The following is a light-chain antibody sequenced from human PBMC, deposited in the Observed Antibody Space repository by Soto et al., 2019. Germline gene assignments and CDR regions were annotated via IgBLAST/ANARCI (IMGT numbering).Light chain of an antibody. CDR1: QSISRW. CDR3: QQYRSYSLT. J-gene: IGKJ4*01. CDR2: KAS. Sequence: DIPITPSPSTLSASVGDIVNITCRASQSISRWLAWDQTKPEKAPKLLIYKASSLESGVPSRFSGSGSGTEFTLTISSLQPDDFATYSFQQYRSYSLTFGGRTKVEIK. V-gene: IGKV1-5*03.